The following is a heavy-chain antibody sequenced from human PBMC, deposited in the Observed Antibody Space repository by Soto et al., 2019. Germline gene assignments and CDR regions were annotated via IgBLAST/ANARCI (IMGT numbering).Heavy chain of an antibody. CDR1: GYTFTSYG. J-gene: IGHJ4*02. D-gene: IGHD2-15*01. V-gene: IGHV1-18*01. CDR2: ISAYNGNT. Sequence: QVQLVQSGAEVKKPGASVKVSCKASGYTFTSYGISWVRQAPGQGLEWMGWISAYNGNTNYAQKLPGRITMTPDTSTSTAYMELRSLRSDDTAVYYCARLIGYCSGGSCYSLYYFDYWGQGTLVTVSS. CDR3: ARLIGYCSGGSCYSLYYFDY.